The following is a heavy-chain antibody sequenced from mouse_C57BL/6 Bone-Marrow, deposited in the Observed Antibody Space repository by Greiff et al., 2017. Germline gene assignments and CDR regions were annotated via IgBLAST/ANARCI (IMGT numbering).Heavy chain of an antibody. J-gene: IGHJ2*01. CDR1: GYTFTSYG. Sequence: QVQLKESGAELARPGASVKLSCKASGYTFTSYGLSWVKQRTGQGLEWIGEIYPRSGNTYYNEKFKGKATLTADKSSSTAYMGLRSLTSEDSAVYFCARLRYYGSSYAGYWGQGTTLTVSS. CDR3: ARLRYYGSSYAGY. CDR2: IYPRSGNT. D-gene: IGHD1-1*01. V-gene: IGHV1-81*01.